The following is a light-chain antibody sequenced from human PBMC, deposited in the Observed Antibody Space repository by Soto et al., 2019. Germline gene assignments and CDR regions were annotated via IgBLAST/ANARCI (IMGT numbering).Light chain of an antibody. V-gene: IGKV3-11*01. Sequence: EIVLTQSPSTLSLSPGERATLSCRASQSVSNRLAWYQQKPGQAPSLLMYDATSRDTGIPARFSGSGSGTDFTLTISSLEPEDFAVYYCQHRSNWPLTFGGGTKVDIK. CDR2: DAT. CDR1: QSVSNR. J-gene: IGKJ4*02. CDR3: QHRSNWPLT.